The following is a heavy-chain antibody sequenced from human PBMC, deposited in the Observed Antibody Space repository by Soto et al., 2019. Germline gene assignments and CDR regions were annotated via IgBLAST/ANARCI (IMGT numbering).Heavy chain of an antibody. D-gene: IGHD1-26*01. CDR1: GFTVSDNY. Sequence: EVQLVESGGGLVQPGGSLRLSCAASGFTVSDNYMSWVRQAPGKGLEWVSVIYSGGSTYYADSVTGRFTISRDNSKNTLYLQVNSLRGEDTAVYYCTRGGVGATTDWGQGTLVTVSS. J-gene: IGHJ4*02. CDR3: TRGGVGATTD. V-gene: IGHV3-66*01. CDR2: IYSGGST.